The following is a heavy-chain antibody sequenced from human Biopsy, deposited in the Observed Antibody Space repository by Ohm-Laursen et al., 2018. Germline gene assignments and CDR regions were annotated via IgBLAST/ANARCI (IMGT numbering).Heavy chain of an antibody. CDR3: ARDAYGDYDTYY. Sequence: SDTLSLTCTVSGGSISDYFWSWIRQPADKGLEYIGRIYSSGRTFYNPSLKSRVTMSVAMSDNQFSLKLSSVTAADTAVYFCARDAYGDYDTYY. V-gene: IGHV4-4*07. J-gene: IGHJ6*03. CDR2: IYSSGRT. D-gene: IGHD4-17*01. CDR1: GGSISDYF.